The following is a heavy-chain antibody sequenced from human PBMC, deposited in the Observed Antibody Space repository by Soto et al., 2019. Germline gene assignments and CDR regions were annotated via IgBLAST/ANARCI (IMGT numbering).Heavy chain of an antibody. J-gene: IGHJ4*02. D-gene: IGHD3-22*01. CDR2: IYYSGST. CDR3: ARDQYYYDSSGYSRVFDY. Sequence: SVTLSLTCTVSGGSISSGGYYWSWIRQHPGKGLEWIGYIYYSGSTYYNPSLKSRVTISVDTSKNQFSLKLSSVTAADTAVYYCARDQYYYDSSGYSRVFDYWGQGTLVTVSS. V-gene: IGHV4-31*03. CDR1: GGSISSGGYY.